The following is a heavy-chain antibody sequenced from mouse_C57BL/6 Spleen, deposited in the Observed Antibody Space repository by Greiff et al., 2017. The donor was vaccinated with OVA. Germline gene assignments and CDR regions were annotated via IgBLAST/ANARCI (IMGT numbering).Heavy chain of an antibody. J-gene: IGHJ3*01. V-gene: IGHV1-61*01. Sequence: VQLQQPGAELVRPGSSVKLSCKASGYTFTSYWMDWVKQRPGQGLEWIGNIYPSDSETHYNQKFKDKATLTVDKSSSTAYMQLSSLTSEDSAVYDGAKMVTRCWFAYWGQGTLVTVSA. CDR2: IYPSDSET. CDR1: GYTFTSYW. D-gene: IGHD2-2*01. CDR3: AKMVTRCWFAY.